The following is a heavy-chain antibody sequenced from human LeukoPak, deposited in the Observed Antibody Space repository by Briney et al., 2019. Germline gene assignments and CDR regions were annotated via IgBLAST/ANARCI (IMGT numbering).Heavy chain of an antibody. CDR2: ISSSSSTI. CDR1: GFSFSSYS. V-gene: IGHV3-48*04. D-gene: IGHD6-19*01. CDR3: ARDRAVAGTGGYYFDY. Sequence: GGSLRLSCVASGFSFSSYSTNWVRQAPGKGLEWVSYISSSSSTIYYADSVKGRFTVSRDNAKNSVYLQINSLRAEDTAVYYCARDRAVAGTGGYYFDYWGQGTLVTVSS. J-gene: IGHJ4*02.